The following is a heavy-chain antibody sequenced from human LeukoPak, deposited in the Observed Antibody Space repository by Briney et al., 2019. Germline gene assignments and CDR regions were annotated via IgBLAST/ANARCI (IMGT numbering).Heavy chain of an antibody. CDR3: ARPLVPAAMSWFDP. J-gene: IGHJ5*02. D-gene: IGHD2-2*01. Sequence: SETLSLTCIVSGGSLSSSRYYWGWIRQPPGRGLGWIGIIYYSVIPSSNTSLKTRVPISVDTSKNQFSLKLSSVTAADTAVYYCARPLVPAAMSWFDPCGQGTLVTVSS. CDR2: IYYSVIP. V-gene: IGHV4-39*01. CDR1: GGSLSSSRYY.